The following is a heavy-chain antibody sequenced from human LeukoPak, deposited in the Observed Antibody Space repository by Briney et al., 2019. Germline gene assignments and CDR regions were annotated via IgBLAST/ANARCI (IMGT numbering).Heavy chain of an antibody. CDR3: ARDLYRDSLPVSWFDP. V-gene: IGHV1-18*01. Sequence: ASVKVSCKASGYTFTSYGISWVRQAPGQGLEWMGWISDYNGNTNYAKKLQGRVTMTTDTSKSTAYMELRRLRSDDTAVYYCARDLYRDSLPVSWFDPWGQGTLVTVSS. J-gene: IGHJ5*02. D-gene: IGHD4-11*01. CDR1: GYTFTSYG. CDR2: ISDYNGNT.